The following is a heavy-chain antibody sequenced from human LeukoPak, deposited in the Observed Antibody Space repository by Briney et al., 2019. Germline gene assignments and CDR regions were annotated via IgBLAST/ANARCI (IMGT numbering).Heavy chain of an antibody. CDR1: GFTFSSSW. CDR3: ARHSSGSYYTY. V-gene: IGHV3-7*01. D-gene: IGHD3-10*01. Sequence: GGSLRLSCAASGFTFSSSWMSWVRQAPGKGLEWVAHIKQDGSDKYYVDSVRGRFTISRDNAKDSLYLQLNSLRVEDTAMYYCARHSSGSYYTYWGQGTLVTVSS. J-gene: IGHJ4*02. CDR2: IKQDGSDK.